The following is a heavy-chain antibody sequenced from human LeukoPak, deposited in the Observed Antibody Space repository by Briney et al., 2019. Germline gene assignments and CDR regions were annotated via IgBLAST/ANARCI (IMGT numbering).Heavy chain of an antibody. CDR1: GFTFSSYA. CDR3: AKVLSSSWYGGDGFDP. D-gene: IGHD6-13*01. Sequence: GRSLRLSCAASGFTFSSYAMSWVRQAPGKGLEWVSAISGSGGSTYYADSVKGRFTISRDNSKNTLYLQMNSLRAEDTAVYYCAKVLSSSWYGGDGFDPWGQGTLVTVSS. CDR2: ISGSGGST. J-gene: IGHJ5*02. V-gene: IGHV3-23*01.